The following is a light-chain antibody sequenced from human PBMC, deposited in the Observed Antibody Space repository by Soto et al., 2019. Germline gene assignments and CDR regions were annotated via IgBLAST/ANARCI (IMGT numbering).Light chain of an antibody. CDR1: RAVGSD. J-gene: IGKJ1*01. Sequence: QMTQSPSSLSASVGEKIIITCRASRAVGSDVSWYQQKPGQAPKLLIYAASNLYTGVPSRFSGSRSGTEFTITISSLQPEDFASYYCLQDYGDSWTFGQGTKVEIE. CDR2: AAS. V-gene: IGKV1-6*01. CDR3: LQDYGDSWT.